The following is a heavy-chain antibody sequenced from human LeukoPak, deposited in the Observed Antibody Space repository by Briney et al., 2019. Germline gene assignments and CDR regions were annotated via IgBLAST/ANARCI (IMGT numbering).Heavy chain of an antibody. CDR2: IRSKAYGSTT. Sequence: GGSLRLSCTASGFTVGDYAMSWVRQAPGKGLEWVGFIRSKAYGSTTEYAASVKGRFTISRDDSKSIAYLQMNSLKTEDTAVYYCTRVGSPSVYSYGLYYFDYWGQGTLVTVSS. CDR1: GFTVGDYA. J-gene: IGHJ4*02. D-gene: IGHD5-18*01. V-gene: IGHV3-49*04. CDR3: TRVGSPSVYSYGLYYFDY.